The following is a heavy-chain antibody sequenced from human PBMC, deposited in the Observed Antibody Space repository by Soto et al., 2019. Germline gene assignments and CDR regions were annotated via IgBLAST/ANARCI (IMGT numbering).Heavy chain of an antibody. D-gene: IGHD6-19*01. CDR1: GFTFRSHS. J-gene: IGHJ4*02. V-gene: IGHV3-33*01. Sequence: QVQLVESGGGVVQPGRSLRLSCASSGFTFRSHSMHWVRQAPGKGLEWVASVWYDGSNKYYADSVKGRFTISKDNSKNTVFLQMDSLRAEDTAVYYCARDMDAWSSNGWFHYFDYWGQGTLVTVS. CDR3: ARDMDAWSSNGWFHYFDY. CDR2: VWYDGSNK.